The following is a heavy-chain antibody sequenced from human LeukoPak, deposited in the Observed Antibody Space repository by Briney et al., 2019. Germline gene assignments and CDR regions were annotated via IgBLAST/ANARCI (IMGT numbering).Heavy chain of an antibody. V-gene: IGHV1-2*06. D-gene: IGHD4-17*01. CDR2: ISPDNGVT. J-gene: IGHJ4*02. Sequence: GASVKVSCKTSGYTFTDYYLYWVRQAPGQGPEWMGRISPDNGVTKIAQKFQGRVTMTRDTSINTIYMELGRLTGDDTAVYYCARKTTALDYWGQGTLVTVSS. CDR3: ARKTTALDY. CDR1: GYTFTDYY.